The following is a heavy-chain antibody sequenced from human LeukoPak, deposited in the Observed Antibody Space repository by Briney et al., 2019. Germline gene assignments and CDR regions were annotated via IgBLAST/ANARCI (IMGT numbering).Heavy chain of an antibody. Sequence: GDAVRLSCAASGFILKKYGMTWVRQAPGKGLQWVAGVTDAELKTFYADSAKGRFTISRDDANNTMSLHINSLRVEDSAIYYCTKDAKYCDSYLCHLYYFQYWGQGILVTVSS. V-gene: IGHV3-23*01. D-gene: IGHD2-21*01. CDR2: VTDAELKT. CDR1: GFILKKYG. CDR3: TKDAKYCDSYLCHLYYFQY. J-gene: IGHJ4*02.